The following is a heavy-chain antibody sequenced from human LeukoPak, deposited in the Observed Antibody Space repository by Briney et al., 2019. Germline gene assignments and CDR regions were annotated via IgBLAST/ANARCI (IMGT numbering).Heavy chain of an antibody. CDR3: ARGAVAGSFDY. Sequence: SETLSLTCTVSGGFISSHYWSWIRQPPGKGLEWIGYIYYSGSTNYNPSLKSRVTISVDTSKNQFSLKLSSVTAADTAVYYCARGAVAGSFDYWGQGTLVTVSS. CDR2: IYYSGST. V-gene: IGHV4-59*11. J-gene: IGHJ4*02. D-gene: IGHD6-19*01. CDR1: GGFISSHY.